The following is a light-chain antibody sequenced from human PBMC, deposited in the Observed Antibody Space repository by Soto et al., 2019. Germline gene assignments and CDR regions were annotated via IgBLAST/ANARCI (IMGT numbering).Light chain of an antibody. CDR3: QQYKTYAT. CDR1: QTISRY. J-gene: IGKJ1*01. CDR2: TTS. Sequence: DIQMTQSPSTLSASVGDRVAITCRASQTISRYLAWYQQKPGKAPKLLIHTTSTLVSGVPSRFSGSESGTEFTLAITNLQPDDFATCYCQQYKTYATFGQGTQVAIK. V-gene: IGKV1-5*03.